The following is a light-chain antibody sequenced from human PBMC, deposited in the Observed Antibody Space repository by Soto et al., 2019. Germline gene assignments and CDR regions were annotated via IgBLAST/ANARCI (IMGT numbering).Light chain of an antibody. V-gene: IGKV3-15*01. Sequence: VTTTPAALAEFLIEQSTSTGRASQSVSSNLAWYQQKPGQAPRLLIYGASTRATGIPARFSGSGSGTEFTLTISSLQSEDFAVYYCQQYNNCPRTFGQGTKVDIK. CDR2: GAS. J-gene: IGKJ1*01. CDR1: QSVSSN. CDR3: QQYNNCPRT.